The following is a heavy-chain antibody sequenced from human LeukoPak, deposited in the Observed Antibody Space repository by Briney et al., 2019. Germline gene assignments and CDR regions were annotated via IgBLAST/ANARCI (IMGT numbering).Heavy chain of an antibody. CDR3: AKGDYYDSSGPLY. CDR1: GFTFSGYG. J-gene: IGHJ4*02. V-gene: IGHV3-30*18. D-gene: IGHD3-22*01. CDR2: ISYDGSNK. Sequence: GGSLRLSCAASGFTFSGYGMHWVRQAPGKGLEWVAVISYDGSNKYYADSVKGRFTISRDNSKNTLYLQMNSLRAEDTAVYYCAKGDYYDSSGPLYWGQGTLVTVSS.